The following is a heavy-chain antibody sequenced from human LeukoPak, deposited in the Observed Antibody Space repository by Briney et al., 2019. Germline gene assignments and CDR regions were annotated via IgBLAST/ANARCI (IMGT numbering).Heavy chain of an antibody. CDR3: ARDVLATGYYYYYMDV. D-gene: IGHD5-12*01. CDR1: GFTFSSYW. V-gene: IGHV3-7*01. Sequence: PGGSLRLSCAASGFTFSSYWMSWVRRAPGKGLEWVANIKQDGSEKYYVDSVEGRFTISRDNAKNSLYLQMNSLRAEDTAVYYCARDVLATGYYYYYMDVWGKGTTVTVSS. J-gene: IGHJ6*03. CDR2: IKQDGSEK.